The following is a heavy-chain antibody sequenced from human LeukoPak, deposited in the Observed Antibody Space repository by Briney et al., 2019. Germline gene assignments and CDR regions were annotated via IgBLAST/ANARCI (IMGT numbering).Heavy chain of an antibody. V-gene: IGHV4-34*01. CDR3: ARGAEAAAGTIRYYGMDV. D-gene: IGHD6-13*01. CDR1: GGSFSGYY. CDR2: INHSGST. Sequence: SETLSLTCAVSGGSFSGYYWSWIRQPPGKGLEWIGEINHSGSTNYNPSLKSRVTISVDTSKNQFSLQLSSVTAADTAVYYCARGAEAAAGTIRYYGMDVWGQGTTVTVSS. J-gene: IGHJ6*02.